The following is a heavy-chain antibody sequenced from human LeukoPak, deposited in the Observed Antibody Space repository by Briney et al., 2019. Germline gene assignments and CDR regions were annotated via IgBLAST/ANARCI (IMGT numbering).Heavy chain of an antibody. Sequence: ASVKVSCKASGYTFTGYYMHWVRQAPGQGLEWMGWINPNSGGTNYAQKFQGRVTMTRDTSISTAYMELSRLRSDDTAVYYCARDTYYSNSRGSDPWRQGTLVTVSS. CDR2: INPNSGGT. D-gene: IGHD6-19*01. CDR3: ARDTYYSNSRGSDP. V-gene: IGHV1-2*02. J-gene: IGHJ5*02. CDR1: GYTFTGYY.